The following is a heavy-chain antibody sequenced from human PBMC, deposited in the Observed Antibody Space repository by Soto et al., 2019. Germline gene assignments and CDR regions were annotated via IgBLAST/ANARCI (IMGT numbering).Heavy chain of an antibody. CDR3: AKGNDGYCSGGSCYLFDY. D-gene: IGHD2-15*01. V-gene: IGHV3-23*01. CDR2: ISGSGGST. J-gene: IGHJ4*02. Sequence: GGSLRLSCAASGFTFSSYAMSWVRQAPGKGLEWVSAISGSGGSTYYADSGKGRVTISRDNSKNRLYLQMNSLRAEDTAVYYCAKGNDGYCSGGSCYLFDYWGQGTLVTVSS. CDR1: GFTFSSYA.